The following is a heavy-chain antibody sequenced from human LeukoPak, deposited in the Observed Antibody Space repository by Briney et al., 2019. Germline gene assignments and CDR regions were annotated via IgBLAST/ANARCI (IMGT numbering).Heavy chain of an antibody. CDR1: GFTFSSYS. CDR3: ARVIGSYGDSAY. D-gene: IGHD3-16*01. CDR2: ISSTSSAI. J-gene: IGHJ4*02. Sequence: PGGSLRLSCAASGFTFSSYSMNWVRQAPGKGLEWLSYISSTSSAIYYADSLKGRFTISRDNAKNSLYLQMDSLRAEDTAVYYCARVIGSYGDSAYWGQGTLVTVSS. V-gene: IGHV3-48*04.